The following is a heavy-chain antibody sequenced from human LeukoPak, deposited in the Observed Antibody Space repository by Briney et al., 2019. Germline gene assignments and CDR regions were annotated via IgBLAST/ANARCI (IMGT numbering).Heavy chain of an antibody. J-gene: IGHJ4*02. V-gene: IGHV3-7*01. CDR1: GFTFSSYW. D-gene: IGHD3-10*01. CDR2: IKQDGSEK. Sequence: QAGGSLRLSCAASGFTFSSYWMSWVRQAPGKGLEWVANIKQDGSEKYYVDSVKGRFTISRDNAKNSLYLQMNSLRAEDTAVYYCVIQFYNAGGYFDYWGQGTLVTVSS. CDR3: VIQFYNAGGYFDY.